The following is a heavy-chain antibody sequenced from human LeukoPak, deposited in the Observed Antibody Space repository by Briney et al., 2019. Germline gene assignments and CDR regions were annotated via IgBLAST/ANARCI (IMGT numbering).Heavy chain of an antibody. Sequence: GSLRLSCAASGFTFSSYAMSWVRPAPGKGLEWVSAISGSGGSTYYADSVKGRFTISRDNSKNTLYPQMNSLRAEDTAVYYCAKDLELVVPAAAFDYWGQGTLVTVSS. D-gene: IGHD2-2*01. J-gene: IGHJ4*02. CDR1: GFTFSSYA. CDR2: ISGSGGST. CDR3: AKDLELVVPAAAFDY. V-gene: IGHV3-23*01.